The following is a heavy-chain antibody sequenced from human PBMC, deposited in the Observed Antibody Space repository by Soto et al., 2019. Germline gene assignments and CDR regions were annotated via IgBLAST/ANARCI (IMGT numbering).Heavy chain of an antibody. CDR2: IALDSTTR. CDR1: GLIFSNLW. D-gene: IGHD3-16*01. CDR3: ATIKPGVYDYFDS. J-gene: IGHJ4*02. V-gene: IGHV3-7*01. Sequence: EVQLVESGGDLVQPGGSLRLSCAASGLIFSNLWMTWVRQAPGKGLEWVANIALDSTTRVYVDSVKGRFTISRDNARNSLYLQMSSLRVANTAVYYCATIKPGVYDYFDSWGQGTQVTVSS.